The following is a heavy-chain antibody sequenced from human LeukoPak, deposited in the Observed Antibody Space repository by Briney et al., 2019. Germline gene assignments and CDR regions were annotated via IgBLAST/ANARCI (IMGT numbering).Heavy chain of an antibody. CDR1: GYTFTGYY. CDR2: IYPNSGET. V-gene: IGHV1-2*02. Sequence: ASVKVSCKASGYTFTGYYIHWVRQAPGQGLEWMGWIYPNSGETNSVQKFQGRVTMTRDTSISTAYMELNRLTSDDTAVYYCARGGGSYPESLDYWGQGTLVTVSS. D-gene: IGHD1-26*01. J-gene: IGHJ4*02. CDR3: ARGGGSYPESLDY.